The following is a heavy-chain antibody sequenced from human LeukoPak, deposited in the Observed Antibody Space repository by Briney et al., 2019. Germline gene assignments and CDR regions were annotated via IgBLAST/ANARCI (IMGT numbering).Heavy chain of an antibody. V-gene: IGHV1-2*02. Sequence: GASVKVSCKASGYTFTGYYMHWVRQAPGQGLEWMGWINPNSGGTNYAQKFQGRVTMTRDTSISTAYMELSRLRSDDTAVYYCARVGDYDFWSGYYLYWGQGTLVTVSS. CDR1: GYTFTGYY. CDR3: ARVGDYDFWSGYYLY. J-gene: IGHJ4*02. CDR2: INPNSGGT. D-gene: IGHD3-3*01.